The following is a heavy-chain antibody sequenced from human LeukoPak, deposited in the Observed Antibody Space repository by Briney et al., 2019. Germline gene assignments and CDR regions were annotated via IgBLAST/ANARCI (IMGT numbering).Heavy chain of an antibody. Sequence: GGSLRLSCAASGFTFSDYWMAWVRQAPGKGLEWVANIKQDGSNSYYVDSVRGRFTISRDNAKSSLFLQMNSLRVEDTAVYYCANLWEMGYWGQGTLVTVSS. J-gene: IGHJ4*02. V-gene: IGHV3-7*01. CDR3: ANLWEMGY. CDR2: IKQDGSNS. D-gene: IGHD5-24*01. CDR1: GFTFSDYW.